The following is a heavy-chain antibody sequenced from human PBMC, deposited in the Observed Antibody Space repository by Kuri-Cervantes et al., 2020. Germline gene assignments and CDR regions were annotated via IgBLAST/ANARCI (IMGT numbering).Heavy chain of an antibody. CDR1: GFTFRNYA. V-gene: IGHV3-30*03. Sequence: GESLKISCAASGFTFRNYAMTWVCQAPGKGLEWVAVISYDGSNKYYADSVKGRFTISRDNSKNSLYLQMNSLRAEDTAVYYCARAVLGYCSSTSCPNWFDPWGQGTLVTVSS. CDR2: ISYDGSNK. CDR3: ARAVLGYCSSTSCPNWFDP. J-gene: IGHJ5*02. D-gene: IGHD2-2*01.